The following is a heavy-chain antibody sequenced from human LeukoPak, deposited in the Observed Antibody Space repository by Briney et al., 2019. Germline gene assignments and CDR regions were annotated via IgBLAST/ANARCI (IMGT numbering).Heavy chain of an antibody. Sequence: GASVKVSCKASGGTFSSYAISWVRQAPGQGLEWMGGIIPIFGTANYAQKFQGRVTITADESTSTAYMELSSLRSEDTAVYYCAGEVGKDGYNLDDYWGQGTLVTVSS. CDR2: IIPIFGTA. CDR1: GGTFSSYA. CDR3: AGEVGKDGYNLDDY. D-gene: IGHD5-24*01. J-gene: IGHJ4*02. V-gene: IGHV1-69*13.